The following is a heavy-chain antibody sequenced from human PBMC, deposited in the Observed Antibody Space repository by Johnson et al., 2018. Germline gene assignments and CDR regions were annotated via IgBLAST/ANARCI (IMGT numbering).Heavy chain of an antibody. CDR2: IRSSGTGT. V-gene: IGHV3-23*04. Sequence: VQLVESGGGFVQSGGSLRLSCVGSGFAFGTYGMSWVRQTPERGLEWVSSIRSSGTGTYYGDSVRGRFTISRDNSKDTGHRQRNSVKTEETAVYFCVSASGITYPYCQHWGQGTLVTVSS. CDR3: VSASGITYPYCQH. J-gene: IGHJ1*01. CDR1: GFAFGTYG. D-gene: IGHD3-10*01.